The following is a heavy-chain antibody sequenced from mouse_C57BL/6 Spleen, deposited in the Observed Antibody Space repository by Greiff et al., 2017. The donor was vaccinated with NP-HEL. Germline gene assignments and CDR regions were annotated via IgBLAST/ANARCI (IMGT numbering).Heavy chain of an antibody. D-gene: IGHD1-1*01. V-gene: IGHV5-17*01. CDR3: ARQVYYGSSSWYFDV. CDR1: GFTFSDYG. J-gene: IGHJ1*03. CDR2: ISSGSSTI. Sequence: EVKLVESGGGLVKPGGSLKLSCAASGFTFSDYGMHWVRQAPEKGLEWVAYISSGSSTIYYADTVKGRFTISRDNAKNTLFLQMTSLRSEDTAMYYCARQVYYGSSSWYFDVWSTGTTVTVSS.